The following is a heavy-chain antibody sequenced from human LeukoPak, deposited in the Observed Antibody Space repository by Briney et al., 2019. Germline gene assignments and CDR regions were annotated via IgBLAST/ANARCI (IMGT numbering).Heavy chain of an antibody. Sequence: GGSLRLSCAASGFTFSSHCMTSVRQAPGKGLGWDSSISSSSSYIYYADSVKGRFTISRDNAKNSLYLQMNSLRAEDTAVYYCAREEDSSSWIRAFDYWGQGSLVTVSS. J-gene: IGHJ4*02. D-gene: IGHD6-13*01. V-gene: IGHV3-21*01. CDR1: GFTFSSHC. CDR2: ISSSSSYI. CDR3: AREEDSSSWIRAFDY.